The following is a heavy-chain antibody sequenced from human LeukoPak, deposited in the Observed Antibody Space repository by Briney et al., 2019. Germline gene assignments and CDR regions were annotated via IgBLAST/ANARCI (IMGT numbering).Heavy chain of an antibody. D-gene: IGHD5-18*01. CDR2: ITHSGST. Sequence: PSETLSLTCAVYGGSLSAYYWTWIRQPPGKGLEWIGKITHSGSTKYNPSLKSRVTISIDTSNNQFSLKVRSVTAADTAVYYCARGEGYSYSDDYYFFYMDVWGKGTTVTVSS. CDR1: GGSLSAYY. CDR3: ARGEGYSYSDDYYFFYMDV. V-gene: IGHV4-34*01. J-gene: IGHJ6*03.